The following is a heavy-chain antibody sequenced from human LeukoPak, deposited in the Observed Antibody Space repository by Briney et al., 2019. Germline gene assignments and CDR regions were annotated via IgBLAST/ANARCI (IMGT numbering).Heavy chain of an antibody. CDR3: ARGGLTTPFDY. J-gene: IGHJ4*02. Sequence: SETLSLTCAVSGGFISSGGYSWSWIRQPPGKGLEWIGYIYHSGSTYYNPSLKSRVTISVDRSKNQFSLKLSSVTAADTAVYYCARGGLTTPFDYWGQGTLVTVSS. CDR2: IYHSGST. D-gene: IGHD4-11*01. CDR1: GGFISSGGYS. V-gene: IGHV4-30-2*01.